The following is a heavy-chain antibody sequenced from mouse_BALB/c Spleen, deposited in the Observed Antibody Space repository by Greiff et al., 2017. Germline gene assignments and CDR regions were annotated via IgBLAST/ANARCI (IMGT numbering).Heavy chain of an antibody. V-gene: IGHV14-3*02. D-gene: IGHD2-1*01. CDR2: IDPANGNT. CDR1: GFNIKDTY. CDR3: ARERAHTFMVTTGFDY. Sequence: EVQGVESGAELVKPGASVKLSCTASGFNIKDTYMHWVKQRPEQGLEWIGRIDPANGNTKYDPKFQGKATITADTSSNTAYLQLSSLTSEDTAVYYCARERAHTFMVTTGFDYWGQGTTLTVSS. J-gene: IGHJ2*01.